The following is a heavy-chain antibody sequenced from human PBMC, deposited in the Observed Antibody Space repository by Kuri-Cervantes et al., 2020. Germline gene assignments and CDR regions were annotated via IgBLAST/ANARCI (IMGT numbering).Heavy chain of an antibody. D-gene: IGHD3-10*01. V-gene: IGHV1-69*13. Sequence: SVKVSCKASGGTFSSYAISWVRQAPGQGLEWMGAIIPIFGTANYAQKFQGRVTITADESTSTAYMELSSLRSEDTAVYYCARVPYYYGSGSSPNGMDVWGQGTTVTVSS. J-gene: IGHJ6*02. CDR3: ARVPYYYGSGSSPNGMDV. CDR1: GGTFSSYA. CDR2: IIPIFGTA.